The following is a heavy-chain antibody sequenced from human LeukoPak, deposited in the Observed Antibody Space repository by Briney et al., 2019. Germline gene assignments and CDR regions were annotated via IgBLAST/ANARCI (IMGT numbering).Heavy chain of an antibody. J-gene: IGHJ5*02. CDR3: ARQIRWLRYWFDP. CDR1: GGTFNSYA. CDR2: INPNSGGT. Sequence: ASVKVSCKASGGTFNSYAISWVRQAPGQGLEWMGWINPNSGGTNYAQKFQGRVTMTRDTSISTAYMELSRLRSDDTAVYYCARQIRWLRYWFDPWGQGTLVTVSS. D-gene: IGHD5-12*01. V-gene: IGHV1-2*02.